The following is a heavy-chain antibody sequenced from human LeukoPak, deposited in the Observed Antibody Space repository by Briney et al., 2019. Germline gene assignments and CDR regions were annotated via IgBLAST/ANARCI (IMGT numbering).Heavy chain of an antibody. Sequence: SETLSLTCTVSGGSISSYYWSWIRQPPGKGLEWIGYIYYSGSTNYNPSLKSRVTISVDTSKNQFSLKLSSVTAADTAVYYCARGYWFYFDYWGQGTLVTVSS. D-gene: IGHD2-8*02. V-gene: IGHV4-59*01. CDR1: GGSISSYY. CDR2: IYYSGST. J-gene: IGHJ4*02. CDR3: ARGYWFYFDY.